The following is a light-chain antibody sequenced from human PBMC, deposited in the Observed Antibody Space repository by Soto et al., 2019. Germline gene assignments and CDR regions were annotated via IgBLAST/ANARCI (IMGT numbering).Light chain of an antibody. J-gene: IGLJ1*01. CDR1: SSDVGGYNY. CDR2: DVS. CDR3: SSYTGSSTLYV. V-gene: IGLV2-14*01. Sequence: QSVLTQPASVSGSPGQSITISCTGTSSDVGGYNYVSWYQQHPGKAPKLMIYDVSNRPSGVSNRFSGSKSGNTASLAISGLQAEDEADYYCSSYTGSSTLYVFGTGTRSPS.